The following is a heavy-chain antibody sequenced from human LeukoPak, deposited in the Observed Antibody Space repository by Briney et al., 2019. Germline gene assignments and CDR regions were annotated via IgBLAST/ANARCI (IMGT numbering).Heavy chain of an antibody. V-gene: IGHV3-48*02. CDR1: GSGFTFSTYS. J-gene: IGHJ4*02. CDR3: ARARSSSVTTGFGY. CDR2: INHNGGAI. Sequence: QSGGSLRLSCAASGSGFTFSTYSMDWFRQAPGKGPEWISYINHNGGAIYYADSVKGRFTISRDNAKNSVYLQMSSLRDDDTAVYYCARARSSSVTTGFGYWGQGTLVTVSS. D-gene: IGHD4-17*01.